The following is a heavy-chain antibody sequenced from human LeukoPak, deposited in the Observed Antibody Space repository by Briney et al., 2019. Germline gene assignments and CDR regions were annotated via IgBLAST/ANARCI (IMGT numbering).Heavy chain of an antibody. CDR1: GYTFTSYG. Sequence: GASVKVSCKTSGYTFTSYGINWVRQAPGQGLEWLGWISAYSGNTNSAQKLQGRVTITADKSTSTAYMELSSLRSEDTAVYYCARVPLTGPSRHIDYWGQGTLVTVSS. V-gene: IGHV1-18*01. D-gene: IGHD2-8*02. CDR2: ISAYSGNT. J-gene: IGHJ4*02. CDR3: ARVPLTGPSRHIDY.